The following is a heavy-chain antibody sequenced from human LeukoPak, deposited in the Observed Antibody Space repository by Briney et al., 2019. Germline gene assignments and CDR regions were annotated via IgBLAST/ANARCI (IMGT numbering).Heavy chain of an antibody. CDR2: ISSSSKYI. CDR1: GFTFSNYA. CDR3: ARGIYGSGSYYSDY. J-gene: IGHJ4*02. V-gene: IGHV3-21*01. D-gene: IGHD3-10*01. Sequence: PGGSLRLSCAASGFTFSNYAMNWVRQAPGQGLEWVSSISSSSKYIYYADSVKGRFTISRDYAENSLFLQMNSLRAEDTAVYYCARGIYGSGSYYSDYWGQGTLVTVSS.